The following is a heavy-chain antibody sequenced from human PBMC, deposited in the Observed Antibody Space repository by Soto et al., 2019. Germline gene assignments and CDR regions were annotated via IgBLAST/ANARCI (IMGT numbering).Heavy chain of an antibody. CDR1: GYTFISHG. J-gene: IGHJ6*02. V-gene: IGHV1-18*04. D-gene: IGHD2-15*01. Sequence: QVQLVQSGVEVKKPGASVKVSCKASGYTFISHGISWVRQAPGQGLEWMGWISGKNGNTNYAQKLQGRVTLTTDTSTSTAYMELSSLRSDDTAVYYCARVSSSIVVVPDYGMDVWGQGTTVTFSS. CDR2: ISGKNGNT. CDR3: ARVSSSIVVVPDYGMDV.